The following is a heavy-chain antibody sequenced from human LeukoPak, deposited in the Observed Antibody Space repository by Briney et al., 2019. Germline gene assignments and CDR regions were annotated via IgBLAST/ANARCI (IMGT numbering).Heavy chain of an antibody. CDR2: IRSKAYGGTT. V-gene: IGHV3-49*04. J-gene: IGHJ6*03. D-gene: IGHD3-10*01. Sequence: GGSLRLSCTASGFTFGDYAMSWVRQAPGKGLEWVGFIRSKAYGGTTEYAASVKGRFTISRDDSKSIAYLQMNSLKTEDTAVYYCTRSPLWFGELYYYYYYMDVWGKGTTVTISS. CDR1: GFTFGDYA. CDR3: TRSPLWFGELYYYYYYMDV.